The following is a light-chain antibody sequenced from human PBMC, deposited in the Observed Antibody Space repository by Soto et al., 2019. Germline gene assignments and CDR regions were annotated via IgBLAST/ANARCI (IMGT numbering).Light chain of an antibody. CDR1: QSISTN. CDR3: QHYDNWPPRT. CDR2: GAS. Sequence: EIVITQSSTTLSLSPGEGATLPRRASQSISTNLAWYQQRPGQAPRLLIYGASTRATGISVRFSGSGSGTEFTLTISSLQSEDFAVYYCQHYDNWPPRTFGQGTKVDIK. V-gene: IGKV3-15*01. J-gene: IGKJ1*01.